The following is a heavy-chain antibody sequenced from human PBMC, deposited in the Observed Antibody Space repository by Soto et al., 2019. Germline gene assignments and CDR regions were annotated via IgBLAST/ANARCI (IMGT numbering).Heavy chain of an antibody. V-gene: IGHV4-59*01. CDR1: GGSISSYY. CDR2: IYYSGST. Sequence: SETLSLTCTVSGGSISSYYWSWIRQPPGKGLEWIGYIYYSGSTNYNPSLKSRVTISVDTSKNQFSLKLSSVTAADTEVYYCARSHYYSKFDYWGQGTLVTVSS. J-gene: IGHJ4*02. CDR3: ARSHYYSKFDY. D-gene: IGHD4-4*01.